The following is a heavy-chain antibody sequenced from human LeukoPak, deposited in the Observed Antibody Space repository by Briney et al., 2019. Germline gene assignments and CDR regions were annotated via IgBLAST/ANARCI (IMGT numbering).Heavy chain of an antibody. CDR1: GFTFSSYG. Sequence: GGSLRLSCAASGFTFSSYGMNWVRQAPGKGLEWVSSISSSSSYIYYADSVKGRFTISRGNAKNSLYLQMNSLRAEDTAVYYCARGYCSGGSCYGAFDIWGQGTMVTVSS. V-gene: IGHV3-21*01. J-gene: IGHJ3*02. D-gene: IGHD2-15*01. CDR2: ISSSSSYI. CDR3: ARGYCSGGSCYGAFDI.